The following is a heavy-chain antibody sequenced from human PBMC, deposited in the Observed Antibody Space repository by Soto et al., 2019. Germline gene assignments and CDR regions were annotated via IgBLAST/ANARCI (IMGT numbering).Heavy chain of an antibody. CDR3: VRVKLGSYDWFDP. Sequence: EVQLVESGGGLVQPGGALRLSCAASGFTFRNYWMHWVRQAPGKGLMWVSRINPDGSRTTYADSVKGRFAISRDNAKNTVFLQMNSLRAEDTAVYYCVRVKLGSYDWFDPWGQGTLVTVSS. D-gene: IGHD3-16*01. J-gene: IGHJ5*02. CDR1: GFTFRNYW. V-gene: IGHV3-74*01. CDR2: INPDGSRT.